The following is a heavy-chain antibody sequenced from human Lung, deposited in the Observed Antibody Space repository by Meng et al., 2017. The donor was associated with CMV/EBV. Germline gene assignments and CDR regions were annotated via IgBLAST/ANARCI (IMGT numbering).Heavy chain of an antibody. D-gene: IGHD6-19*01. CDR2: IIPIFGTA. V-gene: IGHV1-69*05. CDR1: GGTFSSYS. J-gene: IGHJ4*02. CDR3: ARGPGIAEAGLFDY. Sequence: SVKVSCKASGGTFSSYSISWVRQAPGQGLEWMGGIIPIFGTANYAQKFQGRVTITTDESTSTAYMELSSLRSEDTAVYYCARGPGIAEAGLFDYWGQGTLVTVSS.